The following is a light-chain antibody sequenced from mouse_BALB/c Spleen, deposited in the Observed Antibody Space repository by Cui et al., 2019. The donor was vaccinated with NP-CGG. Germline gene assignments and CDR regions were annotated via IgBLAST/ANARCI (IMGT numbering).Light chain of an antibody. J-gene: IGLJ1*01. V-gene: IGLV1*01. Sequence: QAVVTQESALTTSPGETVTLTCRSSIGAVITSNYANWVQEKPDHLFTGLIGGTNNRAPGVPARFSGSLIGDKAALTITGAQTEDEAIYFCALWYSNHWVFGGGTKTDCP. CDR3: ALWYSNHWV. CDR1: IGAVITSNY. CDR2: GTN.